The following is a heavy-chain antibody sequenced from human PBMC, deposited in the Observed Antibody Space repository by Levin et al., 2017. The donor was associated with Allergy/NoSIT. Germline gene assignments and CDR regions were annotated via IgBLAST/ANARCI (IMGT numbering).Heavy chain of an antibody. D-gene: IGHD1-26*01. CDR1: GFTFSNHG. CDR3: AKDPSHTIDI. J-gene: IGHJ3*02. V-gene: IGHV3-33*06. CDR2: IWYDGSKK. Sequence: SCAASGFTFSNHGMHWVRQAPGKGLEWVAVIWYDGSKKEYADSVKGRFSISRDDSKNTLYLQMNSLRAEDTAVYYCAKDPSHTIDIWGQGTMVTVSS.